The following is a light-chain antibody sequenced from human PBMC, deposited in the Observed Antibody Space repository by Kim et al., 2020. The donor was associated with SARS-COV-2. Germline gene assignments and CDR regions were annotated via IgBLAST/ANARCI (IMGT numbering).Light chain of an antibody. V-gene: IGLV2-11*01. CDR3: CSYAGDYVI. Sequence: PGQSATISCTGASNNIGFYNYVSWYQHHPGRAPKLIIYDVTKRPSGVPDRFSGSKSGNTASLTVSGLQSEDEADYYCCSYAGDYVIFGGGTQLTVL. CDR1: SNNIGFYNY. J-gene: IGLJ2*01. CDR2: DVT.